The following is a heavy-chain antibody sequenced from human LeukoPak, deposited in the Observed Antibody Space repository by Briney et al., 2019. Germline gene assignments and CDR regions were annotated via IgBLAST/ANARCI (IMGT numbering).Heavy chain of an antibody. CDR3: AREDIVVVPAATPAIDY. CDR1: GFTFSSYS. D-gene: IGHD2-2*01. Sequence: GGSLRLSCAASGFTFSSYSMNWVRQAPGKGLEWVSYISSSSSTIYYADSVKGRFPISRDNAKNSLYLQMNSLRAEDTAVYYCAREDIVVVPAATPAIDYWGQGTLVTVSS. CDR2: ISSSSSTI. J-gene: IGHJ4*02. V-gene: IGHV3-48*04.